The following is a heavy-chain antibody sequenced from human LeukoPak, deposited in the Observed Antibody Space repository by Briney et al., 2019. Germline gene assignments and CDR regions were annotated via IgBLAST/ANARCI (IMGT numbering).Heavy chain of an antibody. CDR1: GGSINSYY. CDR2: ISYSGST. J-gene: IGHJ4*02. Sequence: SETLSLTCTVSGGSINSYYWSWIRQPPGKGLEWIGYISYSGSTNYNPSLKHRVTISVDTSKNQFFLKLSSVTAADTALYYCTRGNANWGQGTLVTVSS. V-gene: IGHV4-59*01. CDR3: TRGNAN.